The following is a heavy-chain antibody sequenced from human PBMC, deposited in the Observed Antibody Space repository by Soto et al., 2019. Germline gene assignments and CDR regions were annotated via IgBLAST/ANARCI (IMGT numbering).Heavy chain of an antibody. J-gene: IGHJ6*02. CDR3: CTVTTGYYYYGMDG. V-gene: IGHV3-30*03. D-gene: IGHD4-17*01. CDR2: ISYDGSNK. Sequence: QPRGSLRLCCSACGLPFSSYGRDWVRPAPGKGLEWVAVISYDGSNKYYADSVKGRFTISRDNSKNTLYLQMNSLRAEDTAVYDCCTVTTGYYYYGMDGWGQGTTVTVSS. CDR1: GLPFSSYG.